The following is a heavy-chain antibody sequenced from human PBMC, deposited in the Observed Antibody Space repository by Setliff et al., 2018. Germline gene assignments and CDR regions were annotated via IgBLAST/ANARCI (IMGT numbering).Heavy chain of an antibody. CDR3: ARDLVYSSSYGIDY. J-gene: IGHJ4*02. Sequence: GGSLRLSCAASGFTFRHYVMHWVRQAPGKGLEWVSYISTGSTTMYYGDSVKGRFTISRDNGKNSLFLQMTSLRVEDTAVYYCARDLVYSSSYGIDYWGQGTLVTVSS. CDR2: ISTGSTTM. CDR1: GFTFRHYV. D-gene: IGHD6-13*01. V-gene: IGHV3-48*01.